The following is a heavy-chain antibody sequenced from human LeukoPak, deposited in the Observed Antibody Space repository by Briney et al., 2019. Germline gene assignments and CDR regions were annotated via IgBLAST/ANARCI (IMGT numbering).Heavy chain of an antibody. V-gene: IGHV6-1*01. J-gene: IGHJ5*02. CDR1: GDSVSSNSAA. Sequence: SQTLTLTCAISGDSVSSNSAAWNWISQSRARGLEWLGRTYYWSKWNNDYVEAGKSLTTLSPDTSKNQYSLQMTSVTPEDTAVYYCARERNYYDGSGYYYGYFDPWGQGTLVTVSS. CDR2: TYYWSKWNN. CDR3: ARERNYYDGSGYYYGYFDP. D-gene: IGHD3-22*01.